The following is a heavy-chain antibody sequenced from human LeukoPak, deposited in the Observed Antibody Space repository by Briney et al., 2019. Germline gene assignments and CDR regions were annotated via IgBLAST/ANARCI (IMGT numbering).Heavy chain of an antibody. CDR2: ISGGGGST. J-gene: IGHJ4*02. CDR1: SNYA. D-gene: IGHD1-14*01. Sequence: GGSLRLSCAAFSNYAMGWVRQAPGKGLEWVSVISGGGGSTFYADSVKGRFTVSRDDSKNTLYLQMISLRADDTAVYYCAKAPTSYLPLYYFDYWGQGALVTVSS. V-gene: IGHV3-23*01. CDR3: AKAPTSYLPLYYFDY.